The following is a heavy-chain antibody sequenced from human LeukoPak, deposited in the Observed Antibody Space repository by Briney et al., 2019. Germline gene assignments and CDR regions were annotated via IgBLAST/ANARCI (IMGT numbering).Heavy chain of an antibody. J-gene: IGHJ2*01. CDR1: GGSFSGYY. V-gene: IGHV4-34*01. CDR3: ARRRVVVVAATVPSLKRYWYFDL. CDR2: INHSGST. Sequence: KPSETLSLTCAVYGGSFSGYYWSWIRQPPGKGLEWIGEINHSGSTNYNPSLKSRVTISVDTSKNRFSLKLSSVTAADTAVYYCARRRVVVVAATVPSLKRYWYFDLWGRGTLVTVSS. D-gene: IGHD2-15*01.